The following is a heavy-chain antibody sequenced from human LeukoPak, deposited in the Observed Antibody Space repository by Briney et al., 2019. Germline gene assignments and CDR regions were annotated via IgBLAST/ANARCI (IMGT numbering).Heavy chain of an antibody. CDR2: IYSGGST. V-gene: IGHV3-66*01. CDR1: GFTVSRSF. CDR3: AREVGGYSDKQGYFDY. J-gene: IGHJ4*02. Sequence: PGRSTTLSSAASGFTVSRSFMSWVRQAPGKGLEWVSVIYSGGSTYYADSVKDRFTISRDSSKNTLYLQMNSLRAEDTAVYYCAREVGGYSDKQGYFDYWGQGTLVTVSS. D-gene: IGHD5-12*01.